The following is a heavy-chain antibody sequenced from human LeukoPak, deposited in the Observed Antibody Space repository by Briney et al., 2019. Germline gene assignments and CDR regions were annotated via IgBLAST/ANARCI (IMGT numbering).Heavy chain of an antibody. D-gene: IGHD5-18*01. CDR2: INHSGST. CDR1: GGSISSGGYY. V-gene: IGHV4-39*07. CDR3: ARGLTQRGYVGVGYPTRVATGRSGSNPNYNWFDP. J-gene: IGHJ5*02. Sequence: PSETLSLTCTVSGGSISSGGYYWSWIRQPPGKGLEWIGEINHSGSTNYNPSLKSRVTISVDTSKNQFSLKLSSVTAADTAVYYCARGLTQRGYVGVGYPTRVATGRSGSNPNYNWFDPWGQGTLVTVSS.